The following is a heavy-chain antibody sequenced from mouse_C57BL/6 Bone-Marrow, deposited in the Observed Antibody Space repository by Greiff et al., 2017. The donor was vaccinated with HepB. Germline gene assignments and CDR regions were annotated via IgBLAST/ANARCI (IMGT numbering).Heavy chain of an antibody. D-gene: IGHD4-1*01. J-gene: IGHJ2*01. Sequence: EVQGVESGGGLVQPGGSLSLSCAASGFTFTDYYMSWVRQPPGKALEWLGFIRNKANGYTTEYSASVKGRFTISRDNSQSILYLQMNALRAEDSATYYCARTEGTGYYFDYWGQGTTLTVSS. V-gene: IGHV7-3*01. CDR2: IRNKANGYTT. CDR1: GFTFTDYY. CDR3: ARTEGTGYYFDY.